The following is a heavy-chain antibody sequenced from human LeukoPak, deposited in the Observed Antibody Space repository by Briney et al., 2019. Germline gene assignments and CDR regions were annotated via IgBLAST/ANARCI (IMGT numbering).Heavy chain of an antibody. V-gene: IGHV3-30-3*01. CDR3: ARATPPYYDSTFYFDY. CDR1: RFTFSSYA. Sequence: GGSLRLSCAASRFTFSSYAMHWVRQAPGKGLEWVAVISYDGSNKYYADSVKGRFTISRGNSKNTLYLQMNSLRAEDTAVYYCARATPPYYDSTFYFDYWGQGTLVTVSS. J-gene: IGHJ4*02. CDR2: ISYDGSNK. D-gene: IGHD3-22*01.